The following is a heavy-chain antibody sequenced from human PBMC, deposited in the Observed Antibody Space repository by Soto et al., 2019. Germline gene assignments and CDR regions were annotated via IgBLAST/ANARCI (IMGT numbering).Heavy chain of an antibody. J-gene: IGHJ4*02. V-gene: IGHV4-59*01. D-gene: IGHD6-19*01. CDR3: ARSVAVPGADIDC. CDR2: VYYTGST. Sequence: ETLSLTGSVSGGSIRGSYWSWIRQSPGKGLEWLGYVYYTGSTNYSPSLRSRVSISVDTSKNEFSLRLISVTAADTAVYFCARSVAVPGADIDCWGQGTQVTVSS. CDR1: GGSIRGSY.